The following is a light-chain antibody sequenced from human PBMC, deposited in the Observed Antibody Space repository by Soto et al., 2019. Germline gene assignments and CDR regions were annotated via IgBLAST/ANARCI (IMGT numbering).Light chain of an antibody. CDR2: GNS. CDR3: SSYTVSSTRV. V-gene: IGLV1-40*01. CDR1: SSNIGAGYD. J-gene: IGLJ3*02. Sequence: QSVLTQPPSVSGAPGQRVTISCTGSSSNIGAGYDVHWYQQLPGTAPKLLIYGNSNRPSGVPDRFSGSKSGTSASLAITGLQAEDEADYYCSSYTVSSTRVFGGGTKVTVL.